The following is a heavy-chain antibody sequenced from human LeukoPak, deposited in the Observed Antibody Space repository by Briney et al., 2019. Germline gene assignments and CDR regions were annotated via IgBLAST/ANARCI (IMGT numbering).Heavy chain of an antibody. D-gene: IGHD5-24*01. J-gene: IGHJ3*02. CDR3: ARDGYNYRDDAFDI. CDR1: GFTFSSYW. V-gene: IGHV3-7*01. CDR2: IKQDGSEK. Sequence: GGSLRLSCAASGFTFSSYWMSWVRQAPGKGLEWVANIKQDGSEKYYVDSVKGRFTISRDNAKNSLYLQMNSLRAEDTAVYYCARDGYNYRDDAFDIWGQGTMVTVSS.